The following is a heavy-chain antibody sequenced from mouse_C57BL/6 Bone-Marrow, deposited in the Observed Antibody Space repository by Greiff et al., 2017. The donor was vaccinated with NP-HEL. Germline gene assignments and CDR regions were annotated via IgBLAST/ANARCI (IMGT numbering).Heavy chain of an antibody. CDR2: IYPGNSDT. J-gene: IGHJ1*03. Sequence: EVQLQQSGTVLARPGASVKMSCKTSGYTFTSYWMHWVKQRPGQGLEWIGAIYPGNSDTSYNQKFKGKAKLTAVTSASTAYMELSSLTNEDSAVYYCTRGGMFDYDGAPDFDVWGTGTTVTVSS. D-gene: IGHD2-4*01. V-gene: IGHV1-5*01. CDR3: TRGGMFDYDGAPDFDV. CDR1: GYTFTSYW.